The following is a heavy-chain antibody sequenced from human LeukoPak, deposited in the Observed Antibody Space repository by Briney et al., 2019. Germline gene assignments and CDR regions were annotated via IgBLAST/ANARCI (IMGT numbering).Heavy chain of an antibody. CDR3: AKDRGGDYEFSYYYGMDV. Sequence: GGSLRLSCVASGFTFSSYGMHWVRQAPGKGLEWVAVVSYDGTNKVYADSVKGRFTISRDKSKNTLFLEMNSLRAEDTAVYYCAKDRGGDYEFSYYYGMDVWGQGTTVTVSS. CDR1: GFTFSSYG. V-gene: IGHV3-30*18. CDR2: VSYDGTNK. J-gene: IGHJ6*02. D-gene: IGHD3-16*01.